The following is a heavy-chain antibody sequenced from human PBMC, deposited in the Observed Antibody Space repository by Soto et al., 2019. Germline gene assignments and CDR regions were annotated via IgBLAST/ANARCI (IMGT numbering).Heavy chain of an antibody. CDR3: ARHPTALVTGGFDY. V-gene: IGHV4-39*01. CDR1: GDSISSRTHY. Sequence: SETLSLTCTVSGDSISSRTHYWGWIRQPPGKGLEWIGSVSYSGSTYYSPSLKSRLTISVDTSKNQFSLKLSSVTAADTSVYYCARHPTALVTGGFDYLGQGALVTVSS. J-gene: IGHJ4*02. D-gene: IGHD5-18*01. CDR2: VSYSGST.